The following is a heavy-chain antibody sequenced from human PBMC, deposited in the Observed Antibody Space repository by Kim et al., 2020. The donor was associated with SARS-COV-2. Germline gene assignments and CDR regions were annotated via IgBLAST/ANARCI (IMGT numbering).Heavy chain of an antibody. CDR1: GFIFSRYG. V-gene: IGHV3-33*01. D-gene: IGHD3-10*01. Sequence: GGSLRLSCAASGFIFSRYGMHWVRQAPGKGLEWVAVIWYDGSNKYYGDSVRGRFIISRDNSKNTLYLQMNSLRAEDTAVYRCASRSLRDLFGSGSPHYRGQGTLVTVSS. J-gene: IGHJ4*02. CDR2: IWYDGSNK. CDR3: ASRSLRDLFGSGSPHY.